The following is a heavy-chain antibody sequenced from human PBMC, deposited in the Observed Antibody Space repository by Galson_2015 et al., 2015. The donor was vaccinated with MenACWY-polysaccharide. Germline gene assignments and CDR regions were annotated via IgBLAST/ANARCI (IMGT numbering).Heavy chain of an antibody. J-gene: IGHJ3*02. Sequence: SLRLSCAASGFTFSNYQMNWVRQAPGKGLEWISYISTADVTIYYADSVRGRFTISRDNAKNSLYLQMNSLRAEDTAVYFCARDRGSYDALDMWGQGTMVAVSS. V-gene: IGHV3-48*03. CDR3: ARDRGSYDALDM. CDR1: GFTFSNYQ. CDR2: ISTADVTI. D-gene: IGHD1-26*01.